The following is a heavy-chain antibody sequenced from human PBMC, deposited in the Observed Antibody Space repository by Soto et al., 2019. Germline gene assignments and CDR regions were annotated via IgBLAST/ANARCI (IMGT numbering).Heavy chain of an antibody. CDR3: AKDSVASSGYYPNTFDY. Sequence: GGSLRLSCAASGFTFSSYAMSWVRQAPGKGLEWVSAISGSGGSTYYADSVKSRFTISRDNSKNTLYLQMNSLRAEDTAVYYCAKDSVASSGYYPNTFDYWGQGTLVTVSS. D-gene: IGHD3-22*01. J-gene: IGHJ4*02. V-gene: IGHV3-23*01. CDR1: GFTFSSYA. CDR2: ISGSGGST.